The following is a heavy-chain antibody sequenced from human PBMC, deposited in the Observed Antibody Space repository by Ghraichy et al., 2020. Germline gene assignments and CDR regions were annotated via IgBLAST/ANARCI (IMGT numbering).Heavy chain of an antibody. Sequence: SETLSLTCTVSGDPISSYYWSWIRQPPGKGLEWIGHIYYSGSTKYNPSLQSRVTISVDTSKNQFSLKLSSVTAADTAVYYCARDLVDGYNYGFYFGMGVWGQGTTVTVSS. J-gene: IGHJ6*02. CDR1: GDPISSYY. V-gene: IGHV4-59*01. CDR3: ARDLVDGYNYGFYFGMGV. D-gene: IGHD5-24*01. CDR2: IYYSGST.